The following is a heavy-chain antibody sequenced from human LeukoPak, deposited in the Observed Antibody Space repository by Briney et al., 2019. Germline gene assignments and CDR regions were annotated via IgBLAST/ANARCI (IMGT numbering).Heavy chain of an antibody. V-gene: IGHV3-33*08. J-gene: IGHJ4*02. Sequence: GGSLRLSCAASGLTFSGYDMHWVRQAPGKGPERVAVMSYGGQNERYADSVKGRFTVSRDYSKNTLYFQMNSLRAEDTAVYYCARSRGPMTFGGVHDYWGQGTLVTVSS. CDR2: MSYGGQNE. D-gene: IGHD3-16*01. CDR3: ARSRGPMTFGGVHDY. CDR1: GLTFSGYD.